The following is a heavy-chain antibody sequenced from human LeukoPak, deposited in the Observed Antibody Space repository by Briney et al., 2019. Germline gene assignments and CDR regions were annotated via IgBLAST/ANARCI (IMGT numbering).Heavy chain of an antibody. CDR1: GGTFSSYA. CDR3: ASNTGYSGYYYYYYMDV. V-gene: IGHV1-69*06. Sequence: ASVKVSCKASGGTFSSYAISWVRQAPGQGLEWMGGIIPIFGTANYAQKFQGRVTITADKSTSTAYMELSSLRSEDRAVYYCASNTGYSGYYYYYYMDVWGKGTTVTVSS. CDR2: IIPIFGTA. D-gene: IGHD6-13*01. J-gene: IGHJ6*03.